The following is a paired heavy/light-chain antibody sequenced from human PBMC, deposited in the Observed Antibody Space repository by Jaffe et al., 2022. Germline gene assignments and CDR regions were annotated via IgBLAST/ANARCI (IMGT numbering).Heavy chain of an antibody. CDR2: IVPPDTST. J-gene: IGHJ4*02. CDR3: AQHRLPIDY. D-gene: IGHD2-21*01. CDR1: GFTFSSYA. Sequence: EVQLLESGGGLVQPGGSLRLSCAASGFTFSSYAMSWVRQAPGKGLEWVSGIVPPDTSTHYADSVKGRFTISRDNSKNTVYLQMNSLRAEDTAVYYCAQHRLPIDYWGQGTLVTVSS. V-gene: IGHV3-23*01.
Light chain of an antibody. CDR3: AAWDDSLSGQGF. CDR2: RNN. Sequence: SVLTQPPSASGTPGQRVTISCSGSSSNIGSNYVYWYQQLPGTAPKLLIHRNNQRPSGVPDRFSGSKSGTSASLAISGLRSEDEADYYCAAWDDSLSGQGFFGGGTKLTVL. CDR1: SSNIGSNY. V-gene: IGLV1-47*01. J-gene: IGLJ2*01.